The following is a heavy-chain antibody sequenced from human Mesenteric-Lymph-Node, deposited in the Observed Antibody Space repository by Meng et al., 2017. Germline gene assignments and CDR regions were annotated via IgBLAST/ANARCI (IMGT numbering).Heavy chain of an antibody. Sequence: QVQLQQWGAGLLKPSETLSLTCAVYSGSLSVYYWNWIRQPPGKGLEWIGEINHDGSTNYNPSLKSRVTISVDTSKNHFSLKLTSVTAADTAVYYCARRYGASAYNWFDPWGQGTLVTVSS. D-gene: IGHD4-17*01. J-gene: IGHJ5*02. CDR3: ARRYGASAYNWFDP. CDR1: SGSLSVYY. CDR2: INHDGST. V-gene: IGHV4-34*01.